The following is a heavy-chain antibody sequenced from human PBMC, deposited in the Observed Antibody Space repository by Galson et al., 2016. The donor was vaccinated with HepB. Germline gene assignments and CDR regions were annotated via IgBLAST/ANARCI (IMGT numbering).Heavy chain of an antibody. CDR1: GFSFSSCG. Sequence: SLRLSCAASGFSFSSCGMQWVRQAPGKGLEWATVIAAGGNIQFYADSVKGRFIVSRDNSKNTLDLQMNSLRPEDTAVYFCVKEFSYDNWYFHLWGRGTLVTVSS. D-gene: IGHD3-10*01. CDR2: IAAGGNIQ. J-gene: IGHJ2*01. V-gene: IGHV3-30*18. CDR3: VKEFSYDNWYFHL.